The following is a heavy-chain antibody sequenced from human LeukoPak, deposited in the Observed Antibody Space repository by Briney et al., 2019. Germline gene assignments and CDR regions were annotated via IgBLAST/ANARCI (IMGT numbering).Heavy chain of an antibody. CDR2: IYYSGST. Sequence: PSQTLSLTCTVSGGSISSGGYYWSWIRQHPGKGLEWIGYIYYSGSTYYNPSLKSRVTISVDTSKNQFSLKLSSVTAAGTAVYYCARVQVDILTGYYYYGMDVWGQGTTVTVSS. CDR3: ARVQVDILTGYYYYGMDV. CDR1: GGSISSGGYY. D-gene: IGHD3-9*01. J-gene: IGHJ6*02. V-gene: IGHV4-31*03.